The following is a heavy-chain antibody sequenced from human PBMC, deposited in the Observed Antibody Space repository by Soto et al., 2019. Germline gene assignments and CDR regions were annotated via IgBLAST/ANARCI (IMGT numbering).Heavy chain of an antibody. CDR3: ARGQNVNIVATIGDY. CDR2: IKQDGSEK. J-gene: IGHJ4*02. D-gene: IGHD5-12*01. V-gene: IGHV3-7*01. Sequence: GGSLRLSCAASGFTFSSYWMSWVRQAPGKGLEWVANIKQDGSEKYYVDSVKGRFTISRDNAKNSLYLQMNSLRAEDTAVYYCARGQNVNIVATIGDYWGQGTLVTVSS. CDR1: GFTFSSYW.